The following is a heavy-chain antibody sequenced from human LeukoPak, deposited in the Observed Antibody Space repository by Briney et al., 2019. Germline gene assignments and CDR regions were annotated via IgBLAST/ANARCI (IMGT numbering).Heavy chain of an antibody. CDR2: ISRSSSNT. J-gene: IGHJ4*02. V-gene: IGHV3-21*01. D-gene: IGHD5-24*01. CDR1: GFTFSSST. CDR3: VRGDGRDY. Sequence: PGGSLRLSCAASGFTFSSSTMNWVRQAPGKGLEWVSSISRSSSNTHYADSVKGRFNTSRDNAKNSLYMQMNSLRAEDTAVYYCVRGDGRDYWGQGTLVTVSS.